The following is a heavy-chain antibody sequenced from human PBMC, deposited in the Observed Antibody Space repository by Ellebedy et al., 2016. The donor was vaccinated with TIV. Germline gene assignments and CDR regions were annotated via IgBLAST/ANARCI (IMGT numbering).Heavy chain of an antibody. CDR3: VRGQGWLDY. V-gene: IGHV3-7*02. D-gene: IGHD5-24*01. CDR1: GFTFSGYW. Sequence: GGSLRLSXAASGFTFSGYWISWVRQAPGKGLEWVANIKEDGSEKYYVDSVKGRFTISRDNAKNSLYLQMNSLRVEDTAVYYCVRGQGWLDYWGQGTLVTVSS. J-gene: IGHJ4*02. CDR2: IKEDGSEK.